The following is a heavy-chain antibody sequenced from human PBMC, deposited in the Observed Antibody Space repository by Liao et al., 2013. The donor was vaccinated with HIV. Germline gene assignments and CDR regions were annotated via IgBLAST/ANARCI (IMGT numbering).Heavy chain of an antibody. CDR3: ARGGVQSGSYSLDY. Sequence: QLQLQESGPGLVKPSETLSLTCTVSGGSISSSSYYWGWIRQPPGKGLEWIGSIYYIGSTNYNPSLKSRVTISVDTSKNQFSLKLSSVTAADTAVYYCARGGVQSGSYSLDYWGQGTLVTVSS. CDR2: IYYIGST. D-gene: IGHD1-26*01. V-gene: IGHV4-39*07. CDR1: GGSISSSSYY. J-gene: IGHJ4*02.